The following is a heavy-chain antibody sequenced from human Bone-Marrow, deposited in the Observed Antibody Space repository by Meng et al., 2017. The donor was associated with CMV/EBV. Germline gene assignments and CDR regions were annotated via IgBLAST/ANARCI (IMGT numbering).Heavy chain of an antibody. CDR2: INPSGGST. V-gene: IGHV1-46*01. Sequence: ASVKVSCKASGYTFTSYGISWVRQAPGQGLEWMGIINPSGGSTSYAQKFQGRVTMTRDTSTTTASLELTSLTAEDTAVYYCARDAPADDKWDWGQGTLVTVSS. J-gene: IGHJ1*01. D-gene: IGHD3-9*01. CDR3: ARDAPADDKWD. CDR1: GYTFTSYG.